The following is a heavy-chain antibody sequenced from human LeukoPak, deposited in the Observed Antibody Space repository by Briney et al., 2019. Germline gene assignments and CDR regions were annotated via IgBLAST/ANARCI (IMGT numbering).Heavy chain of an antibody. Sequence: SETLSLTCAVYGGSFSGYYWSWIRQPPGKGLEWIGYIYYSGSTNYNPSLKSRVTISVDTSKNQFSLKLSSVTAADTAVYYCARLRGRYCSGGSCFAYYYYYYMDVWGKGTTVTVSS. CDR3: ARLRGRYCSGGSCFAYYYYYYMDV. J-gene: IGHJ6*03. V-gene: IGHV4-59*01. CDR1: GGSFSGYY. D-gene: IGHD2-15*01. CDR2: IYYSGST.